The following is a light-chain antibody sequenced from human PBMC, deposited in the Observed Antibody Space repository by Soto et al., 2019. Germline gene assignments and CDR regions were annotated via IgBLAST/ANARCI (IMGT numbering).Light chain of an antibody. V-gene: IGLV1-40*01. CDR3: QCYDSSVSGYVV. CDR1: SSHIGAGYD. J-gene: IGLJ2*01. CDR2: GNS. Sequence: QPVLTQPPSVSGAPGQRVTISCTGSSSHIGAGYDVHWDQQLPGTAPKLLIYGNSNRPSGVPDRFSGSKSGTSASLAITGLPAEDEDDDACQCYDSSVSGYVVFGGGTKLTVL.